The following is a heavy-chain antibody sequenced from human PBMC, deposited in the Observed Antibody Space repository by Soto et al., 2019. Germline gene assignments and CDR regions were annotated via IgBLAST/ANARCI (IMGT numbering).Heavy chain of an antibody. CDR3: ASQRGRTVVTYDY. CDR1: GGSISSYY. D-gene: IGHD2-21*02. V-gene: IGHV4-59*08. J-gene: IGHJ4*02. Sequence: PSETLSLTCTVSGGSISSYYWSWIRQPPGKGLEWIGYIYYSGSTNYNPSLKSRVTISVDTSKNQFSLKLSSVTAADTAVYYCASQRGRTVVTYDYWGQGTLVTVSS. CDR2: IYYSGST.